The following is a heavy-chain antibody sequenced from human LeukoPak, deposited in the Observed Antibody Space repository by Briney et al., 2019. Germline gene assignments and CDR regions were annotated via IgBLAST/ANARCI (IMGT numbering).Heavy chain of an antibody. D-gene: IGHD2-2*01. CDR2: IYPGDSDT. Sequence: GESLKISCKGSGYSFTSYWIGWVRQMPGKGLECMGIIYPGDSDTRSSPSFQGQVTISADKSISTAYLQWSSLKASDTAMYYCARLSSRYCSSTSCYGQPIDYWGQGTLVTVSS. CDR3: ARLSSRYCSSTSCYGQPIDY. CDR1: GYSFTSYW. V-gene: IGHV5-51*01. J-gene: IGHJ4*02.